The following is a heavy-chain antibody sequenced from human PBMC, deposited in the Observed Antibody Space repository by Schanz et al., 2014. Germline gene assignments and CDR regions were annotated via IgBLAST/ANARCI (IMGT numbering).Heavy chain of an antibody. CDR1: GFTFSSHW. J-gene: IGHJ3*02. CDR3: ARVALPGYSSPRDAFDI. Sequence: EVQLLESGGGLVQPGGSLRLSCAASGFTFSSHWMHWVRQDPGKGLVWVARINSVGSNTDYADSVTGRFTISRDNAKNSLYLQMNGLRAEDTAVYYCARVALPGYSSPRDAFDIWGQGTMVTVSS. V-gene: IGHV3-74*02. CDR2: INSVGSNT. D-gene: IGHD5-18*01.